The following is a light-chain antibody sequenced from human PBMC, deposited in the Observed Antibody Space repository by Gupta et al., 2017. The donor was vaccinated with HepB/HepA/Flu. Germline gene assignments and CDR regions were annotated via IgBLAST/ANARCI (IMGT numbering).Light chain of an antibody. V-gene: IGKV1-39*01. Sequence: DFQMTQFPSSLSASVGDRVTITCRASQSISSYLNWYQQKPGKAPKLLIYAASSLQSGVPSRFSGSRSGTEFTLTISSLRPEDYATYNFQPSYSTPRTFGQGTKVEIK. CDR2: AAS. J-gene: IGKJ1*01. CDR3: QPSYSTPRT. CDR1: QSISSY.